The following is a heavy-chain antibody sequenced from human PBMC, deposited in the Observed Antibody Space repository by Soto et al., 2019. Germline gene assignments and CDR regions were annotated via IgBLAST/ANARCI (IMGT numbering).Heavy chain of an antibody. J-gene: IGHJ3*02. Sequence: QVQLVQSGAEVKKPGSSVKVSCKASGGTFSSYAISWVRQAPGQGLEWMGGIIPIFGTANYAQKFQGRVTISADESTSTAYMQLSGLRSEDTAVYYWASDSSGYFLGFDSWGQGTMVTVSS. CDR1: GGTFSSYA. V-gene: IGHV1-69*01. CDR2: IIPIFGTA. CDR3: ASDSSGYFLGFDS. D-gene: IGHD3-22*01.